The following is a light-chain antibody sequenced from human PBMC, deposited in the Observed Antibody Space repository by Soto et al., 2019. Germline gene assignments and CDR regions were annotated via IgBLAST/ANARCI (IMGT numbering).Light chain of an antibody. Sequence: QSVLTQPPSASRTPGQRITISCSGSSSNIGGNTVNWYQKLPGTAPKLLIHNNNQRPSGVPDRFSGSKSGTSASLAISGLRSEDEADYYCAAWDDSLNGGVFGGGTKLTVL. CDR2: NNN. CDR1: SSNIGGNT. J-gene: IGLJ3*02. V-gene: IGLV1-44*01. CDR3: AAWDDSLNGGV.